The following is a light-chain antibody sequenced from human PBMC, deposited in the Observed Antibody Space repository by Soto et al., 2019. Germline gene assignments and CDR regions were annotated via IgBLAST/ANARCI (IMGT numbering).Light chain of an antibody. J-gene: IGLJ2*01. CDR1: SRDIGTYDY. Sequence: QSALTQPASVSGSPGQSITISCTGTSRDIGTYDYVSWYQQHPGKAPKLMIYDVNNRPSGVSNPFSGSKSGNTASLTISGLQADDEADYYCSSWTTSSTLVFGGGTKLTVL. V-gene: IGLV2-14*01. CDR2: DVN. CDR3: SSWTTSSTLV.